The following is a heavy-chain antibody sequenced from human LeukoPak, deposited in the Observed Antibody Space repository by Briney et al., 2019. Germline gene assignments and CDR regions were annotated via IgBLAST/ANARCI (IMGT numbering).Heavy chain of an antibody. CDR1: GYTFTGYY. CDR2: INPNSGGT. J-gene: IGHJ4*02. Sequence: ASVKVSCKASGYTFTGYYMHWVRQAPGQGLEWMGWINPNSGGTNYAQKFQGRVTMTRDTSISTAYMELSRLRSDDTAVYYGVRGDRFLEWLPNDYWGQGTLVTVSS. D-gene: IGHD3-3*01. V-gene: IGHV1-2*02. CDR3: VRGDRFLEWLPNDY.